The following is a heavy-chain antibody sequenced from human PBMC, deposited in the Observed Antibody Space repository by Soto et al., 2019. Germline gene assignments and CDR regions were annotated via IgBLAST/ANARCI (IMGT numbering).Heavy chain of an antibody. D-gene: IGHD1-7*01. Sequence: EVQLVESGGGLVQPGGSLRLSCAAPGFTFTHYRIHWVRQAPGKGLGWVSRVNGDGSSTNYADSVKGRFTISRDNARNTVYLQLNSLRAEDTAVYYCARAGDWNYVYDFWGQGTLVTVSS. CDR1: GFTFTHYR. CDR2: VNGDGSST. V-gene: IGHV3-74*01. J-gene: IGHJ4*02. CDR3: ARAGDWNYVYDF.